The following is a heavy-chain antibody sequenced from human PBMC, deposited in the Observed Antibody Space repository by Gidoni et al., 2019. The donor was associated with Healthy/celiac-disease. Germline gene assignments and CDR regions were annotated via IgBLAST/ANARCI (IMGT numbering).Heavy chain of an antibody. Sequence: EVQLVESGGGLVKPGGSLRLSCAASGFTFSHAWLSWVRQAPGKGLEWVGRIKSKTDGGTTDYAAPVKGRFTISRDDSKNTLYLQMNSLKTEDTAVYYCTTVLWFGELGGNYFDYWGQGTLVTVSS. CDR2: IKSKTDGGTT. CDR1: GFTFSHAW. D-gene: IGHD3-10*01. J-gene: IGHJ4*02. V-gene: IGHV3-15*01. CDR3: TTVLWFGELGGNYFDY.